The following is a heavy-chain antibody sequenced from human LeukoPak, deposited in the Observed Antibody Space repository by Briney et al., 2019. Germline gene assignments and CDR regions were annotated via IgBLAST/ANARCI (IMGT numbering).Heavy chain of an antibody. CDR1: GYSFTSYW. CDR2: IYPGDSDT. J-gene: IGHJ4*02. CDR3: ARLGTYWSNYYFEY. V-gene: IGHV5-51*01. D-gene: IGHD3-10*01. Sequence: GESLKISCKGSGYSFTSYWIGWVRQMPGKGLECMGIIYPGDSDTRYSPSFQGQVTISADKSINTAYLQWSSLKASDTGMYYCARLGTYWSNYYFEYWGQGTLVTVSS.